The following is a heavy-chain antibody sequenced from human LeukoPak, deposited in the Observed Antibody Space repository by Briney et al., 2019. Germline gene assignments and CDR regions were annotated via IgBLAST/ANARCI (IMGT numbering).Heavy chain of an antibody. CDR1: GASISSGGYY. CDR2: IYYSGST. CDR3: AREEAGYSGYGVAFDI. Sequence: PSQTLSLTCTVSGASISSGGYYWSWLRQHPGKGLEWIGYIYYSGSTYYNPSLKSRVTISVDTSKNQFSLKLSSVTAADTAVYYCAREEAGYSGYGVAFDIWGQGTMVTVSS. D-gene: IGHD5-12*01. V-gene: IGHV4-31*03. J-gene: IGHJ3*02.